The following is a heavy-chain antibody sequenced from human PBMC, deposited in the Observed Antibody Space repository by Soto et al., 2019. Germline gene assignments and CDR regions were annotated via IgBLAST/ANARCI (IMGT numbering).Heavy chain of an antibody. CDR2: IIPILGIA. V-gene: IGHV1-69*08. CDR3: ARDPLSYDESPLNWFDP. CDR1: GGTFSSYT. Sequence: QVQLVQSGAEVKKPGSSVKVSCKSSGGTFSSYTISWVRQAPGQGLEWMGRIIPILGIANYAQKFQGRVTITADKSTSTAYMELSSLRSEDTAVYYCARDPLSYDESPLNWFDPWGQGTLVTVSS. J-gene: IGHJ5*02. D-gene: IGHD5-12*01.